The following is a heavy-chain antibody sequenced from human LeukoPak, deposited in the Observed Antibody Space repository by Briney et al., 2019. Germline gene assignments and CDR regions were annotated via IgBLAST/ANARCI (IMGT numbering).Heavy chain of an antibody. V-gene: IGHV3-21*01. CDR3: ARPNCSNTSCYMGPPLDWYFDL. Sequence: GGSLRLSCAASGFTFSSYWMSWVRQAPGKGLEWVSSISSSSSYIYYADSVKGRFTIPRDNAKNSLYLQMNSLRAEDTAVYYCARPNCSNTSCYMGPPLDWYFDLWGRGTLVTVSS. D-gene: IGHD2-2*02. J-gene: IGHJ2*01. CDR1: GFTFSSYW. CDR2: ISSSSSYI.